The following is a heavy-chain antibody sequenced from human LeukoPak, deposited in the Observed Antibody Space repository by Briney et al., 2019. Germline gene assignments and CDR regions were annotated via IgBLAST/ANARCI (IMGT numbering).Heavy chain of an antibody. CDR1: GFTFNTYA. Sequence: PGGSLRDSCAASGFTFNTYAMNWVRQAPGKGLEWVSSISSSSSSTYYADSVKGRFTISRDNAKSSLSLQMNSLGVDDTALYYCARKYSGSHSLDNSGQGTLVTVSS. D-gene: IGHD1-26*01. J-gene: IGHJ4*02. CDR2: ISSSSSST. V-gene: IGHV3-21*01. CDR3: ARKYSGSHSLDN.